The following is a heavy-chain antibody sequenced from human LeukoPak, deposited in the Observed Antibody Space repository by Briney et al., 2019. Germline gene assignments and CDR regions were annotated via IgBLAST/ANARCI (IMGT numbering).Heavy chain of an antibody. CDR3: ARLVSSIAAGDSYDY. Sequence: GGSLRLSCAASGFIFHSYWMSWVRQAPGKGLEWVANIRQDGSEKYYVDSVKGRFTISRDNAKKSLYLQMNSLRAEDTAVYYCARLVSSIAAGDSYDYWGQGSLVTVSS. V-gene: IGHV3-7*01. D-gene: IGHD6-13*01. CDR1: GFIFHSYW. CDR2: IRQDGSEK. J-gene: IGHJ4*02.